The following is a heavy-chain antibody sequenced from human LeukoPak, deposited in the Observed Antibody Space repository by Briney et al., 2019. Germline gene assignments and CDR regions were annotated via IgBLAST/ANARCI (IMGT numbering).Heavy chain of an antibody. D-gene: IGHD3-10*01. J-gene: IGHJ3*02. CDR1: GGSISSGSYY. Sequence: PSETLSLTCTVSGGSISSGSYYWSWIRQPAGKGLEWIGRIYTSGNTNYNPSLKSRVTMSVDTSKNRFSLKLRSVTAADTAVYYCARESAGSYFAFDIWGQGTMVSVSS. CDR2: IYTSGNT. CDR3: ARESAGSYFAFDI. V-gene: IGHV4-61*02.